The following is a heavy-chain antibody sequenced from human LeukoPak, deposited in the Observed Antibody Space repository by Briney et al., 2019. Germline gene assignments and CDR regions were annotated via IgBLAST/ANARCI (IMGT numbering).Heavy chain of an antibody. CDR3: ARGSRWTAFDI. Sequence: SETLSPTCAFDGGSFSGYYWSWIRPPPRKGLEWIGEINHSGSTNYNPSLKSRVTISVDTSKNQFSLKLSSVTAADTAVYYCARGSRWTAFDIWGQGTMVTVSS. D-gene: IGHD6-13*01. J-gene: IGHJ3*02. CDR2: INHSGST. V-gene: IGHV4-34*01. CDR1: GGSFSGYY.